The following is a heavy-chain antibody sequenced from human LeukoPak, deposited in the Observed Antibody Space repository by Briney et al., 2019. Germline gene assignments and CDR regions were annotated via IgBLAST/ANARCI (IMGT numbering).Heavy chain of an antibody. V-gene: IGHV4-31*03. D-gene: IGHD4-17*01. CDR1: GGYISSGGYY. CDR3: ARARYGDYIDY. CDR2: IYDSGST. Sequence: PSETLSLTCTVSGGYISSGGYYWSWIRQHPGKGLEWFGYIYDSGSTYYNPTLKSRVTISVDTSKNQFSLKLSSVTAADTAVYYCARARYGDYIDYWGQGTLVTVSS. J-gene: IGHJ4*02.